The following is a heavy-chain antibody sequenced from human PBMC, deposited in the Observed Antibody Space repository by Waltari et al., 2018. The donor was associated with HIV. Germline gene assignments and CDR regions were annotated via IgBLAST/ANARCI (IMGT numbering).Heavy chain of an antibody. J-gene: IGHJ4*02. CDR3: ARDSAVVTPPHFDF. V-gene: IGHV4-39*07. CDR1: GGTISNYSYY. Sequence: QLQLQESGPGLVKPSETISLTCTVSGGTISNYSYYWGWIRQPPGKGLEWIGSIYYSGSTYYNPSLKSRVTISVDTSKNQFSLKLSSVTAADTAVYYCARDSAVVTPPHFDFWGQGTLVTVSS. D-gene: IGHD2-21*02. CDR2: IYYSGST.